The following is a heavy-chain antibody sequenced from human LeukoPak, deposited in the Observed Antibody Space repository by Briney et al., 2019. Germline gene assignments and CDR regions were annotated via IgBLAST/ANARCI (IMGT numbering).Heavy chain of an antibody. J-gene: IGHJ5*02. CDR2: IYSGGST. D-gene: IGHD6-25*01. Sequence: GGSLRLSCAASGFTVSSNYMSWVRQALGKGLEWVSVIYSGGSTYYADSVKGRFTISRDNSENTLYLQMNSLRAEDTAVYYCAKDRYGRLRYWFDPWGQGTLVTVSS. CDR1: GFTVSSNY. V-gene: IGHV3-53*01. CDR3: AKDRYGRLRYWFDP.